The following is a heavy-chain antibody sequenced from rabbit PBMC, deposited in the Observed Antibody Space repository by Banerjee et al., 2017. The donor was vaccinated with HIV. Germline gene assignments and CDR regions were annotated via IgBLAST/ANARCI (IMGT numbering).Heavy chain of an antibody. CDR2: THIRSGDT. D-gene: IGHD2-1*01. J-gene: IGHJ4*01. Sequence: QEQLEESGGDLVKPGGTLTLTCTASGIDFSSYYYICWVRQAPGKGLEWIACTHIRSGDTNYANWENGRVTGSKTSSTDGTLKRTRLTAADTATYFCARNYDLWGQGTLVTVS. V-gene: IGHV1S45*01. CDR1: GIDFSSYYY. CDR3: ARNYDL.